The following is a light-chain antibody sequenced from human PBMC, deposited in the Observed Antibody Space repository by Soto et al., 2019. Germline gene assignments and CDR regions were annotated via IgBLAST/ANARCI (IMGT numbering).Light chain of an antibody. J-gene: IGLJ1*01. V-gene: IGLV2-14*01. CDR3: SSYTTSDTRQIV. CDR2: DVS. Sequence: QSVLTQPASVSGSPGQAITISCTGTRSDVGGYTYVSWYQQHPGKAPKFIIYDVSNRPSGVSNRFSGSKSGNTASLTISGLQAEDEADYYCSSYTTSDTRQIVFGTGTKVTVL. CDR1: RSDVGGYTY.